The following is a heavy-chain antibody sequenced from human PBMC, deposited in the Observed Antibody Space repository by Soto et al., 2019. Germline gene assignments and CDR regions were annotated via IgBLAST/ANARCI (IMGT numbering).Heavy chain of an antibody. J-gene: IGHJ6*02. CDR1: GGTFSSYP. CDR2: IIPYFGTS. D-gene: IGHD3-16*01. CDR3: ARFGHITNYGMAV. Sequence: QVQLVQSGAEVKKPGSSVKVSCEASGGTFSSYPINWVRQAPGQGLEWMGGIIPYFGTSNYAQKFQGRVTMTADDSTSTAYMELRSLRSEDTAVYYCARFGHITNYGMAVWGQGTTVTVSS. V-gene: IGHV1-69*01.